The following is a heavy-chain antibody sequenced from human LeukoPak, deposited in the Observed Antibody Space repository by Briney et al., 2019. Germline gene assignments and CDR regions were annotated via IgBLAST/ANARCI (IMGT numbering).Heavy chain of an antibody. J-gene: IGHJ4*02. CDR1: GFTFSSYS. CDR2: ISSSSSYV. V-gene: IGHV3-21*01. D-gene: IGHD6-13*01. CDR3: AREDASSSDY. Sequence: PGGSLRLSCAASGFTFSSYSMNWVRQAPGKGLEWVSSISSSSSYVYYADSVKGRFTISRDNAKNSLYLQMNSLRADDTAVYYCAREDASSSDYWGQGTLVTVSS.